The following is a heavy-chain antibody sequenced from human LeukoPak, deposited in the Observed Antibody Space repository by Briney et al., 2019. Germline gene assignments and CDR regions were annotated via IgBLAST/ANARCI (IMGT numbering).Heavy chain of an antibody. CDR2: IIPIFGTA. D-gene: IGHD1-26*01. J-gene: IGHJ3*02. Sequence: GASVKVSCKASGGTFSSYAISWVRQAPGQGLEWMGGIIPIFGTANYAQKLQGRVTMTTDTSTSTAYMELRSLRSDDTAVYYCAREWEAFDIWGQGTMVTVSS. CDR3: AREWEAFDI. CDR1: GGTFSSYA. V-gene: IGHV1-69*05.